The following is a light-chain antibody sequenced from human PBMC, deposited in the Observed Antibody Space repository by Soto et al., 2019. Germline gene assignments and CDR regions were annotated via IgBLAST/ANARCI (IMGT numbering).Light chain of an antibody. V-gene: IGLV1-44*01. Sequence: QLVLTQPPSASGTPGQRVTISCSGSSSDIGSNTVHWYHQFPGTAPKLLIYSNNQRPSGVPDRFSASKSGTSASLAISGLQSEDEADYYCAAWDDSLNLWVFGGGTKVTGL. CDR3: AAWDDSLNLWV. J-gene: IGLJ3*02. CDR1: SSDIGSNT. CDR2: SNN.